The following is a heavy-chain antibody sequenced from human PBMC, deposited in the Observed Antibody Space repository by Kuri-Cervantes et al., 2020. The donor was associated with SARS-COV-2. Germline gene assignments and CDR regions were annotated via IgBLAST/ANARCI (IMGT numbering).Heavy chain of an antibody. D-gene: IGHD1-7*01. V-gene: IGHV3-30*18. CDR2: ISYDGSNK. Sequence: GESLKISCATSGFTFSNHAMHWVRQAPGKGLEWVAVISYDGSNKYYADSVKGRFTISRDNSKNTLYLQMNSLRAEDTAVYYCAKVLGVELRLIDYWGQGTLVTVSS. J-gene: IGHJ4*02. CDR3: AKVLGVELRLIDY. CDR1: GFTFSNHA.